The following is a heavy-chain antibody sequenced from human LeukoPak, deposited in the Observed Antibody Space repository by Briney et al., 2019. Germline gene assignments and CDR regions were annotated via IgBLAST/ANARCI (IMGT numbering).Heavy chain of an antibody. CDR2: IYYSGST. V-gene: IGHV4-39*07. CDR1: GGSISSSSYY. J-gene: IGHJ5*02. D-gene: IGHD6-19*01. CDR3: ARDSSGGWYVHNWFDP. Sequence: PSETLSLTCTVSGGSISSSSYYWGWIRQPPGKGLEWIGSIYYSGSTYYNPSLKSRVTISVDTSKNQFSLKLSSVTAADTAVYYCARDSSGGWYVHNWFDPWGQGTLVTVSS.